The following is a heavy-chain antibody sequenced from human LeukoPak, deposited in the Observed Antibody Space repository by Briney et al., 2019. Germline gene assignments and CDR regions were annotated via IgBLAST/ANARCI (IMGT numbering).Heavy chain of an antibody. Sequence: GGSLRLSCAASGFTFSSYSMNWVRQAPGKGLEGVAVISYDGSNKYYADSVKGRFTISRDNSKNTLYLQMNSLRAEDTAVYYCARNENGYGDYRGGPDDWGQGTLVTVSS. V-gene: IGHV3-30*03. CDR1: GFTFSSYS. CDR2: ISYDGSNK. CDR3: ARNENGYGDYRGGPDD. D-gene: IGHD4-17*01. J-gene: IGHJ4*02.